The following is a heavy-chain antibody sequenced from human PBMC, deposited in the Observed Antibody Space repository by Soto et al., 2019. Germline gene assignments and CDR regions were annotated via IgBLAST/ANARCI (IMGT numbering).Heavy chain of an antibody. CDR1: GGTFSSYA. CDR3: AGYHVPRAWWFDY. Sequence: QVQLVQSGAEVKKPGSSVKVSCKASGGTFSSYAISWVRQAPGQGLEWMGGIIPIFGTATYAQKFQGRVTNTADESTSPAYMELSRLRSGDKAVYYCAGYHVPRAWWFDYWGQGTLVTVPS. CDR2: IIPIFGTA. V-gene: IGHV1-69*12. J-gene: IGHJ4*02. D-gene: IGHD2-15*01.